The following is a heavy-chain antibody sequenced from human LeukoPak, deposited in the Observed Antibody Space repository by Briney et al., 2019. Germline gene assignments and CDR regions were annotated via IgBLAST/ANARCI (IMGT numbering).Heavy chain of an antibody. CDR2: IYYSGSS. CDR1: GGSISSSSSY. V-gene: IGHV4-39*01. CDR3: ARHRSGWLQSSFDY. D-gene: IGHD5-24*01. Sequence: SETLSLTCSVSGGSISSSSSYWGWIRQPPGKGLEWIGSIYYSGSSFDNPALKSRVTISVDTSKNQFSLKLSSVTAADTAVYYCARHRSGWLQSSFDYWGQVTLVTVSS. J-gene: IGHJ4*02.